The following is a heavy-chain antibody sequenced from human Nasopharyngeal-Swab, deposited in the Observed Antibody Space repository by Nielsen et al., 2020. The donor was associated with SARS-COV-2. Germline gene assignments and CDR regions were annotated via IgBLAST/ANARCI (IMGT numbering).Heavy chain of an antibody. J-gene: IGHJ6*02. Sequence: ASVKVSCKASGYTFTSYYMHWVRQAPGQGLEWMGRINPNSGGTNYAQKFQGRVTMTRDTSISTAYMELSRLRSDDTAVYYCARMEDYDILTGIIRGYYYYGMDVWGQGTTVTVSS. CDR2: INPNSGGT. V-gene: IGHV1-2*06. CDR1: GYTFTSYY. D-gene: IGHD3-9*01. CDR3: ARMEDYDILTGIIRGYYYYGMDV.